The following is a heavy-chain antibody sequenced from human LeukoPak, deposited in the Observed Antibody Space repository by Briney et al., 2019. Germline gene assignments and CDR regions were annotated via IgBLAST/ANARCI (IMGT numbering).Heavy chain of an antibody. CDR3: ASSSYSSGWYLFDY. J-gene: IGHJ4*02. CDR2: IIPIFGTA. V-gene: IGHV1-69*13. D-gene: IGHD6-19*01. CDR1: GGTFSSYA. Sequence: GASVKVSCKASGGTFSSYAISWVRQAPGQGLEWMGGIIPIFGTANYAQKFQGRVPITADESTSTAYMELSSLRSEDTAVYYCASSSYSSGWYLFDYWGQGTLVTVSS.